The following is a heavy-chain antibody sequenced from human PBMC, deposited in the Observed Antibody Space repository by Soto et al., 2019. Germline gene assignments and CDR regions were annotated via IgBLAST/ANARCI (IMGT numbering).Heavy chain of an antibody. D-gene: IGHD3-10*01. CDR3: ARGEDVLLFDY. CDR2: ISAYNGNT. Sequence: ASVKVSCKASGFTFTSSAVHWVRQAPGQGLEWMGWISAYNGNTIYAQKLQGRVTMTTDTSTSTAYMELRSLRSDDTAVYYCARGEDVLLFDYWGQGTLVTVSS. V-gene: IGHV1-18*01. J-gene: IGHJ4*02. CDR1: GFTFTSSA.